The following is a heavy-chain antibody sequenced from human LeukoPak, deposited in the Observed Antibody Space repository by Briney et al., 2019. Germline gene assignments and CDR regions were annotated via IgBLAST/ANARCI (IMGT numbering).Heavy chain of an antibody. CDR2: ISSSGSTI. V-gene: IGHV3-48*03. CDR3: ARHIVVVAVDAFDI. Sequence: GGSLRLSCAASGFTFSSYEMNWVRQAPGKGLEWVSYISSSGSTIYYADSVKGRFTISRDNAKNSLYLQMNSLRAEDTAVYYCARHIVVVAVDAFDIWGQGTMVTVSS. CDR1: GFTFSSYE. D-gene: IGHD2-15*01. J-gene: IGHJ3*02.